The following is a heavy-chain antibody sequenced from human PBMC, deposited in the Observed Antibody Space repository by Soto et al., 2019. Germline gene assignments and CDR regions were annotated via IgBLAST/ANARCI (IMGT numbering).Heavy chain of an antibody. CDR2: INPSGGST. D-gene: IGHD4-17*01. Sequence: APVKVSCKASGYTFTSYYMHWVRQAPGQGLEWMGIINPSGGSTSYAQKFQGRVTMTRDTSTSTVYMELSSLRSEDTAVYYCARGPHDYGDEEAFDIWGQGTMVTVSS. V-gene: IGHV1-46*03. CDR1: GYTFTSYY. J-gene: IGHJ3*02. CDR3: ARGPHDYGDEEAFDI.